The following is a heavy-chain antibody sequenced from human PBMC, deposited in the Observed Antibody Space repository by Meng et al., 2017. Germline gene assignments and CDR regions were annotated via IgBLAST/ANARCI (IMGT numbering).Heavy chain of an antibody. CDR2: INSDGSST. J-gene: IGHJ6*02. CDR3: ARDWNPWIQLWTTYYYYGMDV. Sequence: GGFLRLSCAASGFTFSSYCMHWVRQAPWKGLVWVSRINSDGSSTSYADSVKGRFTISRDNTKTTMYLQMNSLRAEDTDVYYCARDWNPWIQLWTTYYYYGMDVWGQGTMVTVSS. CDR1: GFTFSSYC. V-gene: IGHV3-74*01. D-gene: IGHD5-18*01.